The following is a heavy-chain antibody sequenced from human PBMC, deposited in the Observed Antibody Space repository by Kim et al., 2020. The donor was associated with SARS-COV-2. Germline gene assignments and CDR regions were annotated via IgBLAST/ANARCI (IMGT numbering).Heavy chain of an antibody. CDR1: GGSISSSNW. D-gene: IGHD3-3*01. V-gene: IGHV4-4*02. J-gene: IGHJ4*02. Sequence: SETLSLTCAVSGGSISSSNWWSWVRQPPGKGLEWIGEIYHSGSTNYNPSLKSRVTISVDKSKNQFSLKLSSVTAADTAVYYCARAPYDFWSGIDYWGQGTRVTVSS. CDR2: IYHSGST. CDR3: ARAPYDFWSGIDY.